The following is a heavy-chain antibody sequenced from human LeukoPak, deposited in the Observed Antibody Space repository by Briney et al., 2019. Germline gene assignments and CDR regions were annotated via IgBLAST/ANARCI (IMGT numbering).Heavy chain of an antibody. Sequence: PGGSLRLAFSASAFTFSDYYMSWVCQAPGRGQEWVLSVSISGSAITYSDSLKVRFTISRDNSKTTLLLQMQSLRAEDTAVYYCARVPDYGSGRPSPAYYYGMDVWGQGTTVTVSS. V-gene: IGHV3-11*01. D-gene: IGHD3-10*01. CDR2: VSISGSAI. CDR1: AFTFSDYY. J-gene: IGHJ6*02. CDR3: ARVPDYGSGRPSPAYYYGMDV.